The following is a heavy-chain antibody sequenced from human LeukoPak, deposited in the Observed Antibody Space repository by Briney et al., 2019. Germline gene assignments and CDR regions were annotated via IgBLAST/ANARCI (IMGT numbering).Heavy chain of an antibody. CDR2: IHPSGGGT. CDR1: GYTFTSNY. Sequence: GASVKVSCKASGYTFTSNYMHWVRQPPAQGLAWMGVIHPSGGGTNQAPKFQGRVTMTRDTSTATVFMELSSLTSEDTATYYCARMEMDPAMVTNYFDYWGQGTLVTVSS. J-gene: IGHJ4*02. V-gene: IGHV1-46*01. CDR3: ARMEMDPAMVTNYFDY. D-gene: IGHD5-18*01.